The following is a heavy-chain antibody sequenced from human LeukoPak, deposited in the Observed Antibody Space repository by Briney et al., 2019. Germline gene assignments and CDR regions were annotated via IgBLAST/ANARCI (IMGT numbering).Heavy chain of an antibody. CDR2: INHSGST. Sequence: PSETLSLTCAVYGGSFSGYYWNWIRQPPGKGLEWIGEINHSGSTNYNPSLKSRVTISVDTSKNQFSLKLSSVTAADTAVYYCARRMQWLVPAFDYWGQGTLVTVSS. CDR3: ARRMQWLVPAFDY. D-gene: IGHD6-19*01. J-gene: IGHJ4*02. V-gene: IGHV4-34*01. CDR1: GGSFSGYY.